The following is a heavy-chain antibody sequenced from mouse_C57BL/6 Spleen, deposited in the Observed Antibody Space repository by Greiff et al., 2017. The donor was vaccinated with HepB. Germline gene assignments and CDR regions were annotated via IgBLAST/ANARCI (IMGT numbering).Heavy chain of an antibody. CDR3: ARSRTTVVAHWYFDV. CDR2: IYPGDGDT. CDR1: GYAFSSSW. Sequence: VKLQESGPELVKPGASVKISCKASGYAFSSSWMNWVKQRPGKGLEWIGRIYPGDGDTNYNGKFKGKATLTADKSSSTAYMQLSSLTSEDSAVYFCARSRTTVVAHWYFDVWGTGTTVTVSS. J-gene: IGHJ1*03. V-gene: IGHV1-82*01. D-gene: IGHD1-1*01.